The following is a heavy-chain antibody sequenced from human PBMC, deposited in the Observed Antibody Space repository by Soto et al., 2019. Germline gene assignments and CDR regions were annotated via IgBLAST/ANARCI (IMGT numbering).Heavy chain of an antibody. CDR2: ISSSGSTI. CDR1: GFTFSSYE. Sequence: GGSLRLSCAASGFTFSSYEMNWVRQAPGKGLEWVSYISSSGSTIYYADSVKGRFTISRDNAKNSLYLQMNSLRAEDTAVYYCARDRGGYCSGGSCYYSDYWGQGTLVTVSS. CDR3: ARDRGGYCSGGSCYYSDY. V-gene: IGHV3-48*03. D-gene: IGHD2-15*01. J-gene: IGHJ4*02.